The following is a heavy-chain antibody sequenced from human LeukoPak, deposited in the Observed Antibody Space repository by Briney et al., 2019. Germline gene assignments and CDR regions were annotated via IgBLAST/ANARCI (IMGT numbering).Heavy chain of an antibody. V-gene: IGHV3-15*01. CDR3: TTELLWFGELLDFFDY. D-gene: IGHD3-10*01. CDR1: GFTFSNAW. J-gene: IGHJ4*02. CDR2: IKSKTDGGTT. Sequence: PGGSLRLSCAASGFTFSNAWMSWVRQAPGKGLEWVGRIKSKTDGGTTDYAAPVKGRFTISRDDSKNTLYLQMNSLKTEDTAVYYCTTELLWFGELLDFFDYWGQGTLVTVSS.